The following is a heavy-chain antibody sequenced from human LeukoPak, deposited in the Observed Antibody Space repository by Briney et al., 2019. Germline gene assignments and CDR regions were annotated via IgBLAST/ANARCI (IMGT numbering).Heavy chain of an antibody. J-gene: IGHJ3*02. CDR3: ARWVVVVPAAALDAFDI. Sequence: ASVKVSCKASGYTFTSYGISWVRQAPGQGLEWMGWISAYNGNTNYAQKLLGRVTMTTDTSTSTAYMELRSLRSDDTAVYYCARWVVVVPAAALDAFDIWGQGTMVTASS. CDR2: ISAYNGNT. V-gene: IGHV1-18*01. CDR1: GYTFTSYG. D-gene: IGHD2-2*01.